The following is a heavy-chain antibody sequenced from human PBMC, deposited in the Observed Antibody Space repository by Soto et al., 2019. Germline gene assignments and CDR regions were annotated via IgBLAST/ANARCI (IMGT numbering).Heavy chain of an antibody. Sequence: QVQLQESGPGLVRPSETLSLTCTVSGGSVTTGSYNWSWIRRPPGKGLEWIGNIFFTGITHYNPSLSNRVTMSVDTSNNQFSLTVTSVTAADTAVYYCARDGHGMDVWGQGTTVTVSS. J-gene: IGHJ6*02. CDR1: GGSVTTGSYN. V-gene: IGHV4-61*01. CDR2: IFFTGIT. CDR3: ARDGHGMDV.